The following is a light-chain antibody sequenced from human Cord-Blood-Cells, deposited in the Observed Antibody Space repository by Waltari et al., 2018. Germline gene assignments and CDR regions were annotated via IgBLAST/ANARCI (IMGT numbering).Light chain of an antibody. CDR1: SRDVGSYNL. Sequence: QSALTQPASASGSPGQSITISCTGTSRDVGSYNLASWYQQHPGKAPKLMIYEGSKRPSGVSNRFSGSKSGNTASLTISGLQAEDEADYYCCSYAGSSTSVFGGGTKLTVL. J-gene: IGLJ3*02. CDR3: CSYAGSSTSV. CDR2: EGS. V-gene: IGLV2-23*01.